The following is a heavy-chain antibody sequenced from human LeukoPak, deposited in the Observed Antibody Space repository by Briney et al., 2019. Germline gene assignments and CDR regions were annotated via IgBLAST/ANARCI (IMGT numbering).Heavy chain of an antibody. J-gene: IGHJ4*02. CDR2: IYYYGST. V-gene: IGHV4-59*01. CDR3: ARGDGSAVAPDY. D-gene: IGHD6-19*01. CDR1: GGSIGTYY. Sequence: PSETLSLTCTVSGGSIGTYYWNWIRQPPGKGLEWIGFIYYYGSTNYNPSLKSRVTISVDTSKNQFFLKLSSVTTADTAVYYCARGDGSAVAPDYWGQGTLVTVSS.